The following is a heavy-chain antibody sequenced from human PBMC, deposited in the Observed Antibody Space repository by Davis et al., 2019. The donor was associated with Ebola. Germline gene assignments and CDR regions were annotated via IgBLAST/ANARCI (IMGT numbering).Heavy chain of an antibody. Sequence: GESLKISCAASGFTFSSYAMSWVRQAPGKGLEWVSVVYSGGYTDYADSVKGRFTISRDNSKNTLYLQMNSLRDEDTAVYYCARDPSGGGDWVHWGQGTLVTVSS. J-gene: IGHJ4*02. V-gene: IGHV3-66*01. D-gene: IGHD3-10*01. CDR2: VYSGGYT. CDR1: GFTFSSYA. CDR3: ARDPSGGGDWVH.